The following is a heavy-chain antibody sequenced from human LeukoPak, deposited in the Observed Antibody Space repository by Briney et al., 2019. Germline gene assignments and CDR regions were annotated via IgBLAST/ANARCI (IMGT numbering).Heavy chain of an antibody. D-gene: IGHD6-19*01. CDR1: GYTFTSYY. CDR2: INPSGGST. CDR3: ARDPSMDIAVAGYAFDI. J-gene: IGHJ3*02. V-gene: IGHV1-46*01. Sequence: ASVKVSCKASGYTFTSYYMHWVRQAPGQGLEWMGIINPSGGSTSYAQKFQGRVTMTRDMSTSTVYMELSSLRSEDTAVYYCARDPSMDIAVAGYAFDIWGQGTMVTVSS.